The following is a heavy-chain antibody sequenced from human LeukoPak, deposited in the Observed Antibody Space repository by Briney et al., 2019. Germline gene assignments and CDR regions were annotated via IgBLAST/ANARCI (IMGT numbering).Heavy chain of an antibody. J-gene: IGHJ4*02. Sequence: GGSLRLSCAASGFTFSRYSMNWVRQAPGKGLEWVSSMSVSSGLIYYADSVKGRFTVSRDNAKNSLYLQMNSLRAEDTAVYYCGREGTMVRGVYFDYWGQGTLVTVSS. V-gene: IGHV3-21*01. CDR3: GREGTMVRGVYFDY. CDR1: GFTFSRYS. D-gene: IGHD3-10*01. CDR2: MSVSSGLI.